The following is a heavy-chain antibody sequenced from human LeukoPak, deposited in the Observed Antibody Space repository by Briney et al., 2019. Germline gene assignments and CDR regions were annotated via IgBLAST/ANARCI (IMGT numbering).Heavy chain of an antibody. D-gene: IGHD1-26*01. CDR2: ISGSGNNT. V-gene: IGHV3-23*01. CDR1: GFSFSSYA. CDR3: AAGATGVDY. Sequence: PGGSLRLSCAASGFSFSSYAMSWVRQAPGKGLEWVSGISGSGNNTHYADSVKGRFTISRDNFKNTLYLQMNSLRANDTAVYYCAAGATGVDYWGQGTLVTVSS. J-gene: IGHJ4*02.